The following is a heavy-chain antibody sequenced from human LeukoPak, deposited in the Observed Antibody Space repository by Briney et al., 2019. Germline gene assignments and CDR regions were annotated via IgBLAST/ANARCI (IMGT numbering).Heavy chain of an antibody. V-gene: IGHV3-23*01. CDR3: AKDRSYGQGAFDI. CDR2: LGGSGDGT. Sequence: PGGSLRLSCAASGFTFGNFAMSWVRQAPGRGLEWVSALGGSGDGTYDADSVKGRFTISRDNSKNTLYLQMNSLRAEDTAVYYCAKDRSYGQGAFDIWGQGTMVTVSS. J-gene: IGHJ3*02. CDR1: GFTFGNFA. D-gene: IGHD5-18*01.